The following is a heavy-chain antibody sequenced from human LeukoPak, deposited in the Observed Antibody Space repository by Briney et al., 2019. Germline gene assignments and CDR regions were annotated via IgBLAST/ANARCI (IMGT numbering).Heavy chain of an antibody. V-gene: IGHV3-21*01. J-gene: IGHJ4*02. CDR3: ARGTAMVTRDYFDY. CDR2: ISSSSSYI. D-gene: IGHD5-18*01. Sequence: GGSLRLSCAASGFTFSSYSMNWVRQAPGKGLEWVSSISSSSSYIYYADSVKGRFTISRDNAKNSLYLQMNSLRAEDTAVYYCARGTAMVTRDYFDYWGQGTLVTVSS. CDR1: GFTFSSYS.